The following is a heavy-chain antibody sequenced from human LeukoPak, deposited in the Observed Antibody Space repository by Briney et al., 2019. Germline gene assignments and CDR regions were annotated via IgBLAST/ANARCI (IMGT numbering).Heavy chain of an antibody. D-gene: IGHD1-26*01. J-gene: IGHJ4*02. CDR3: ARDLGGSYLVGY. V-gene: IGHV1-69*05. Sequence: SVKVSCKASEDTFTNYALSWVRQAPGQGLEWMGGIIPIFGTANYAQKFQGRVTITTDESTSTAYMELSSLRSEDTAVYYCARDLGGSYLVGYWGQGTLVTVSS. CDR1: EDTFTNYA. CDR2: IIPIFGTA.